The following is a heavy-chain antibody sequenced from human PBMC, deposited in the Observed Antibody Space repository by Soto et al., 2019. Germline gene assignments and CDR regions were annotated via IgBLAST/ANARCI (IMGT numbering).Heavy chain of an antibody. V-gene: IGHV4-59*01. CDR3: ARGGGSRYGLDV. J-gene: IGHJ6*02. D-gene: IGHD3-10*01. CDR1: GGSISGYF. CDR2: IYSSGSD. Sequence: SETLSLTCTVSGGSISGYFCNWIRQPPGKGLEWIGYIYSSGSDNYSPSLKSRVNISIDTSKNQSSLKMTAVTAADTAVYYCARGGGSRYGLDVWGQGTTVTVSS.